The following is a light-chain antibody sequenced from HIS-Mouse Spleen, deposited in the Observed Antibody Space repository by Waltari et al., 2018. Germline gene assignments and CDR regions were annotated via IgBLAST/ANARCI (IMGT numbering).Light chain of an antibody. V-gene: IGLV1-47*01. CDR2: RNN. Sequence: QSVLTQPPSASGTPGQRVTISCSGSSPNIGSNYVYWYQQLPGTAPKLLIYRNNRRTSWVPDRFSGSKSGTSASLAISGLRSEDEADYYCAAWDDSLSGRVFGGGTKLTVL. CDR3: AAWDDSLSGRV. CDR1: SPNIGSNY. J-gene: IGLJ3*02.